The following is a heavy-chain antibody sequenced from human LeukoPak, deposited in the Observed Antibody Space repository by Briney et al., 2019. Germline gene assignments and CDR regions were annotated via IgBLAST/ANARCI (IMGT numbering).Heavy chain of an antibody. CDR3: AKGIFYGDY. V-gene: IGHV3-30*18. Sequence: PGGSLRLSCAVSGFTFSSYGMHWVRQAPGKGLEWVSVISYDGSNKYYADSVKGRFTISRDNSKNTLYLQMNSLRADDTAVYYCAKGIFYGDYSGQGTLVTVSS. J-gene: IGHJ4*02. CDR2: ISYDGSNK. CDR1: GFTFSSYG. D-gene: IGHD3-3*02.